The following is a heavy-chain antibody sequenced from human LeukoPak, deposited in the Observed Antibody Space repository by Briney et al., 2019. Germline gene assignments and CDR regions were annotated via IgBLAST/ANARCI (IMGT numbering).Heavy chain of an antibody. J-gene: IGHJ4*02. CDR3: AKVAHYYGSGSYYEYYFDY. CDR1: GFTFSSYA. Sequence: GGSLRLSCATSGFTFSSYAMSWVRQAPGKGLEWVSAISGSGGGTYDADAVKGRFTISRDNSKNTLYLQMNSLRAEDTAVYYCAKVAHYYGSGSYYEYYFDYWGQGTLVTVSS. D-gene: IGHD3-10*01. V-gene: IGHV3-23*01. CDR2: ISGSGGGT.